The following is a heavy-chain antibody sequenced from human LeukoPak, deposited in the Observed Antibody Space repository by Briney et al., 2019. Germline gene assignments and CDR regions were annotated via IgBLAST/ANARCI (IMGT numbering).Heavy chain of an antibody. Sequence: PGGSLRLSCAGSGFNFTGYWMHWVRQAPGKGLEWISRLYSDGRSLTYADSVMGRFTISRDNAKNMLYLQMNSLRAEDTALYYCARASEYSSSFGGIWYYYYYMDVWGKGTTVTVSS. D-gene: IGHD6-6*01. CDR3: ARASEYSSSFGGIWYYYYYMDV. CDR1: GFNFTGYW. J-gene: IGHJ6*03. CDR2: LYSDGRSL. V-gene: IGHV3-74*03.